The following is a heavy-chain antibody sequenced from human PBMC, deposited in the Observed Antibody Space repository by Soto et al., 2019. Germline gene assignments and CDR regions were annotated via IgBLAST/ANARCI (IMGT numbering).Heavy chain of an antibody. V-gene: IGHV4-30-4*01. J-gene: IGHJ6*02. CDR1: GGSISIGDYY. CDR2: IYYSGTT. D-gene: IGHD3-3*01. Sequence: QVQLQESGPGLVKPSQTLSLTCTVSGGSISIGDYYWSWIRQPPGKGLEWIGYIYYSGTTYSNPSLKSRVTISVDTSKNQFSLKLSSVTAADTAVYYCTRGSRVDYYYFGMDVWGQGTTVTVSS. CDR3: TRGSRVDYYYFGMDV.